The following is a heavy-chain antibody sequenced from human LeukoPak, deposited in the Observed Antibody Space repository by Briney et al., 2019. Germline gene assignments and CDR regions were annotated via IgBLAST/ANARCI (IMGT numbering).Heavy chain of an antibody. J-gene: IGHJ4*02. Sequence: SQTLSLTSAMSGDCVSSDSAAWSWIRQSPSRGLEWLGRTYYRSKWYNDYAVSVKSRITINPDTSKNQFSLQLNSGTPEDTAVYYCTRDGSSSSFDYWGQGTLVTVSS. CDR2: TYYRSKWYN. D-gene: IGHD6-6*01. CDR1: GDCVSSDSAA. CDR3: TRDGSSSSFDY. V-gene: IGHV6-1*01.